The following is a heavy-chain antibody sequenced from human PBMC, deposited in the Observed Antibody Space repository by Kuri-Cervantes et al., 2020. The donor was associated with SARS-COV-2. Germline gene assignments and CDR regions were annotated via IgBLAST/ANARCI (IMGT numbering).Heavy chain of an antibody. J-gene: IGHJ6*02. V-gene: IGHV3-30*01. D-gene: IGHD3-9*01. CDR3: ARGPYYDILTGYYDYYYYGMDV. Sequence: GGSLRLSCAASGFTFSSYAMSWVRQAPGKGLEWVAVISYDGSNKYYADSVKGRFTISRDNSKNTLYLQMNSLKAEDTAVYYCARGPYYDILTGYYDYYYYGMDVWGQGTTVTVSS. CDR1: GFTFSSYA. CDR2: ISYDGSNK.